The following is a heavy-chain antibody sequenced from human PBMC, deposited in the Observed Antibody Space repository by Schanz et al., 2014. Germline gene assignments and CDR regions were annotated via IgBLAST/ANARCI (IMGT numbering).Heavy chain of an antibody. Sequence: QGHLVQSGAEVKEPGASVQVSCKASGYTFIGYDVHWVRQAPGQGLEWMGRIKPNSGGTNYAQNFQGRATMTKDTSINTVYMELSTLTSDDTAVYYCARESVSRTRLFDPWGQGTLVTVSS. D-gene: IGHD3-3*01. J-gene: IGHJ5*02. CDR3: ARESVSRTRLFDP. CDR2: IKPNSGGT. CDR1: GYTFIGYD. V-gene: IGHV1-2*06.